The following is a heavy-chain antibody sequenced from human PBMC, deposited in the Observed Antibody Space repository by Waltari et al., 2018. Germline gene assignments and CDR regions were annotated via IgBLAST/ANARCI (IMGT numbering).Heavy chain of an antibody. CDR1: GFTFSRYW. J-gene: IGHJ4*02. Sequence: EVQLAESGVGLVQPGGSLRVSWGASGFTFSRYWMSWVRQTPGKGLEWVANINYDGSQKYYVDSVKGRFTISRDNAKNSVYLQMNSLRVEDTAVYYCAKSRGFEYWGQGTLITVSS. CDR2: INYDGSQK. CDR3: AKSRGFEY. V-gene: IGHV3-7*01. D-gene: IGHD2-2*01.